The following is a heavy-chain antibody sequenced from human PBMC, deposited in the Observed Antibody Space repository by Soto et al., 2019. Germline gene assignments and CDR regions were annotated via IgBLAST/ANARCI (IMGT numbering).Heavy chain of an antibody. V-gene: IGHV1-69*13. J-gene: IGHJ6*02. CDR3: AGGLRLGELSLKNGMDV. CDR1: VGTFSSYA. CDR2: IIPIFGTA. Sequence: SVKVSCKASVGTFSSYAISWVRQAPGQGLEWMGGIIPIFGTANYAQKFQGRVTITADESTSTAYMELSSLRSEDTAVYYCAGGLRLGELSLKNGMDVWGQGTTVTVSS. D-gene: IGHD3-16*02.